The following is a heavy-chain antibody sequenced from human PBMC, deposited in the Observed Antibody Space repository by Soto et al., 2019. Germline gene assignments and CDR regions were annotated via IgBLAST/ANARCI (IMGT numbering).Heavy chain of an antibody. Sequence: EVQWVESWGGLVEPGVSLRLSWAGSCFTFTTAWINGVRQAPGKGLAWVGRIKSKTDGGAPDFAAPVRGRFAISRDDSKSMVYLQMNRLKSEDTAVYYCTTDSYFLLKLVRFDYWGLGTLVTVSS. V-gene: IGHV3-15*07. J-gene: IGHJ4*01. CDR3: TTDSYFLLKLVRFDY. CDR1: CFTFTTAW. D-gene: IGHD1-7*01. CDR2: IKSKTDGGAP.